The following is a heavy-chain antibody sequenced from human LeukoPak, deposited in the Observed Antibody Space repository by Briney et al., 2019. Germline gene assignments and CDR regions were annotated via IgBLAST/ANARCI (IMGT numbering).Heavy chain of an antibody. CDR1: GDSFSGYS. V-gene: IGHV4-34*01. CDR3: ARTFFGVVTYFDY. CDR2: INRSGST. Sequence: PSETLSLTCAVYGDSFSGYSWSWIRQPPGKGLEWIGEINRSGSTNYNPSLKSRVTTSGDTSKNQFSLKLSSVTAADTAVYFCARTFFGVVTYFDYWGQGTLVTVSS. J-gene: IGHJ4*02. D-gene: IGHD3-3*01.